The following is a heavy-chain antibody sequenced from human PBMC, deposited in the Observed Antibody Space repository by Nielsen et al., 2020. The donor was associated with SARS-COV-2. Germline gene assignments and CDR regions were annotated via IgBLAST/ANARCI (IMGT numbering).Heavy chain of an antibody. CDR1: GASISSGSHY. D-gene: IGHD5-24*01. V-gene: IGHV4-61*01. Sequence: SETLSLTCIVSGASISSGSHYWSWIRQPPGKGLEWIGYIFYRGNTNYNPSFQSRVNISVDTSKNQFSLKLSSVTAADTATYYCARGGYNIYDFDYWGRGTLVTVSA. CDR2: IFYRGNT. J-gene: IGHJ4*02. CDR3: ARGGYNIYDFDY.